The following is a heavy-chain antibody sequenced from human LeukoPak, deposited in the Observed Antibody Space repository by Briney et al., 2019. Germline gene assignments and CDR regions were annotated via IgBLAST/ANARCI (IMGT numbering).Heavy chain of an antibody. CDR3: AREKTIFGVVRGGEAFDI. CDR1: GYIFTGYY. V-gene: IGHV1-2*02. Sequence: ASVKVSCKASGYIFTGYYMHCVRQAPGQGLEWMGWINPNSGGTNYAQKYQGSVTMTRDTSISIASVALSRLRSDDTAVYYCAREKTIFGVVRGGEAFDIWGQGTMVTVSS. J-gene: IGHJ3*02. CDR2: INPNSGGT. D-gene: IGHD3-3*01.